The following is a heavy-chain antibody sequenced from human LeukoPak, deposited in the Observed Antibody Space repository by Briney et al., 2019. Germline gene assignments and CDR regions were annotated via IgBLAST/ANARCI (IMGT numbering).Heavy chain of an antibody. CDR2: IIPILGIA. J-gene: IGHJ4*02. D-gene: IGHD1-26*01. Sequence: ASVKVSCKASGGTFSSYAISWVRQAPGQGLEWMGRIIPILGIANYAQKFQGRVTITADKSTSTAYMELSSLRSEDTAVYYCAREGYSGSYYVDYWGQGTLVTVSS. V-gene: IGHV1-69*04. CDR1: GGTFSSYA. CDR3: AREGYSGSYYVDY.